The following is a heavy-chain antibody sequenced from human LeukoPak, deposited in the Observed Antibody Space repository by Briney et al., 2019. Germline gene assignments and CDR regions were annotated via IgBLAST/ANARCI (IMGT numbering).Heavy chain of an antibody. Sequence: GESLKISCKGSGYSFSSYWVAWVRQMPGKGLEWMGIIYPGDSDTRYSPSFQGQVIISVDKSISTAYLQWSSLKASDTAMYYCASPYGRVNTVVTRYDAFDIWGQGTMVTVSS. CDR1: GYSFSSYW. D-gene: IGHD4-23*01. V-gene: IGHV5-51*01. J-gene: IGHJ3*02. CDR3: ASPYGRVNTVVTRYDAFDI. CDR2: IYPGDSDT.